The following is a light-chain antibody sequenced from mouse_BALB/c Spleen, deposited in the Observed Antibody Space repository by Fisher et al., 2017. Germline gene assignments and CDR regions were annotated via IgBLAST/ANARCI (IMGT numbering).Light chain of an antibody. CDR2: STS. J-gene: IGKJ2*01. CDR1: SSISSSN. Sequence: IVITQTTALMAASPGEKVTITCSVSSSISSSNLHWYQQKPGSSPKLWIYSTSNLASGVPARFSGSGSGTSYSLTISSMEAEDAATYYCHQYHRSPYTFGGGTKLEIK. V-gene: IGKV4-74*01. CDR3: HQYHRSPYT.